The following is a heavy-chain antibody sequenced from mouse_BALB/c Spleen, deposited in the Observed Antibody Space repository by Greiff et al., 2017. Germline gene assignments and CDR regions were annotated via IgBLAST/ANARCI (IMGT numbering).Heavy chain of an antibody. D-gene: IGHD1-2*01. J-gene: IGHJ2*01. V-gene: IGHV1S135*01. CDR3: ARYGGYRGFFDY. Sequence: EVQLQQSGPELMKPGASVKISCKASGYSFTSYYMHWVKQSHGKSLEWIGYIDPFNGGTSYNQKFKGKATLTVDKSSSTAYMHLSSLTSEDSAVYYCARYGGYRGFFDYWGQGTTLTVSS. CDR2: IDPFNGGT. CDR1: GYSFTSYY.